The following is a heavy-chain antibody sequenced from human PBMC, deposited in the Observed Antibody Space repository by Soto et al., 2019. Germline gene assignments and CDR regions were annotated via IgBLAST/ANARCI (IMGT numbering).Heavy chain of an antibody. D-gene: IGHD4-17*01. CDR3: ARASYGDYYFDD. CDR2: ISYDGSNK. Sequence: QVQLVESGGGVVQPGRSLRLSCAASGFTFSSYAMHWVRQAPGKGLEWVAVISYDGSNKYYADSVKGRFTISRDNSKNTLYLQMNSLRAEDTAVYYCARASYGDYYFDDWGQGTLVTVSS. J-gene: IGHJ4*02. CDR1: GFTFSSYA. V-gene: IGHV3-30-3*01.